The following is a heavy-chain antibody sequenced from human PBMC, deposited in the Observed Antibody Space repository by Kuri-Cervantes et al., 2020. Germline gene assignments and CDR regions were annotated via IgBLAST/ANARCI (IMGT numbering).Heavy chain of an antibody. Sequence: GSLRLSCAVYGGSFSGYYWSWIRQPPGKGLEWIGEINHSGSTNYNPSLKSRVTISVDKSKNHFSLKLNSVTAADTAVYYCARENTGSSHYYDYWGQGTLVTVSS. CDR1: GGSFSGYY. J-gene: IGHJ4*02. D-gene: IGHD6-13*01. CDR2: INHSGST. CDR3: ARENTGSSHYYDY. V-gene: IGHV4-34*01.